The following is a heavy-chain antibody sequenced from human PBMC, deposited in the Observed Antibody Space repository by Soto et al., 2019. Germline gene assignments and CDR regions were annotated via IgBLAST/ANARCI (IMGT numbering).Heavy chain of an antibody. Sequence: QLQLQESGPGLVKPSGTLSLTCGVSGGSLSTPVWWSWVRPPPGKGLEWIGEVFHSGSANYNPSLQSRVTISLDKSTNQFSLRLSSVTAADTAVYYCARKAWTRLDYWGLGALVTVSS. CDR3: ARKAWTRLDY. D-gene: IGHD1-1*01. CDR1: GGSLSTPVW. J-gene: IGHJ4*02. CDR2: VFHSGSA. V-gene: IGHV4-4*02.